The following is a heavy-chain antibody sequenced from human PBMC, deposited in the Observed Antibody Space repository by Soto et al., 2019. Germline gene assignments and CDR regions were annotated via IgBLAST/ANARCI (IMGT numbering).Heavy chain of an antibody. Sequence: ASVKVSCKASGYTFTSYDINWVRQATGQGLEWMGWMNPNSGNTGYAQKFQGRVTMTRNTSISTVYMELSSLRSEDTAVYYCARRSGTTFLYYYYYYMDVWGKGTTVTVSS. CDR2: MNPNSGNT. CDR1: GYTFTSYD. J-gene: IGHJ6*03. V-gene: IGHV1-8*01. CDR3: ARRSGTTFLYYYYYYMDV. D-gene: IGHD1-7*01.